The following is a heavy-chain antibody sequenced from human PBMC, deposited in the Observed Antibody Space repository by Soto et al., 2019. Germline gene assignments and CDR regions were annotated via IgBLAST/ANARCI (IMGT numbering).Heavy chain of an antibody. CDR1: GGSISSSSYY. J-gene: IGHJ4*02. Sequence: SETLSLTCTVSGGSISSSSYYWGWIRQPPGKGLEWIGSIYYSGSTYYNPSLKSRVTISVDTSKNQFSLKLSSVTAADTAVYYCARLHSSSWYHTKNFDYWGQGTLVTVSS. CDR3: ARLHSSSWYHTKNFDY. D-gene: IGHD6-13*01. CDR2: IYYSGST. V-gene: IGHV4-39*01.